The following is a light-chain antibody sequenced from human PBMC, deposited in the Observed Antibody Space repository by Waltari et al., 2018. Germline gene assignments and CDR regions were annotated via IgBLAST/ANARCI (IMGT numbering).Light chain of an antibody. CDR1: GSDAGGYDY. CDR3: LSYTSSSTYV. CDR2: EVS. J-gene: IGLJ1*01. V-gene: IGLV2-14*01. Sequence: QSALTQPASVSGSPGQSITFSCTGTGSDAGGYDYVSWYQQHPGQVPKLMIYEVSNRPSGVSNRFSGSKSGNTASLTISGLQAEDEADYYCLSYTSSSTYVFGTGTKVTVL.